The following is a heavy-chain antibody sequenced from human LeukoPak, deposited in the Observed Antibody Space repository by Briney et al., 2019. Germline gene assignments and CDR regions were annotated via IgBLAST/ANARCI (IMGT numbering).Heavy chain of an antibody. CDR3: ARQPGPGYSYGPSPYYYYYYMDV. V-gene: IGHV1-69*05. Sequence: ASVKVSCKASGGTFSSYAISWVRQAPGQELEWMGGIIPIFGTANYAQKFQGRVTITTDESTSTAYMELSSLRSEDTAVYYCARQPGPGYSYGPSPYYYYYYMDVWGKGTTVTVSS. J-gene: IGHJ6*03. D-gene: IGHD5-18*01. CDR2: IIPIFGTA. CDR1: GGTFSSYA.